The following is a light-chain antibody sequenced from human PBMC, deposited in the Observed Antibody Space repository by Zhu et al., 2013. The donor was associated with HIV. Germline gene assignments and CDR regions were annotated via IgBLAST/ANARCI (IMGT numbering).Light chain of an antibody. Sequence: AIQMTQSPSSLSASVGDRVTITCRASQGIRNDLGWYQQKPGKAPKLLIYDASSLESGVPSRFSGSGSGTEFTLTISSLQPDDFATYYCQQYNSYSFGGGTKVEIK. CDR3: QQYNSYS. V-gene: IGKV1-13*02. J-gene: IGKJ4*01. CDR1: QGIRND. CDR2: DAS.